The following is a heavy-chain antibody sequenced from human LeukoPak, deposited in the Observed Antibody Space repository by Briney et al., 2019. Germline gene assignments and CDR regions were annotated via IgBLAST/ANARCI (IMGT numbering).Heavy chain of an antibody. D-gene: IGHD3-22*01. J-gene: IGHJ4*02. CDR2: ISGSGGST. V-gene: IGHV3-23*01. CDR1: GFIFNSYA. CDR3: AKDSGYYDSSGYYRGNYFDY. Sequence: GGSLRLSCAASGFIFNSYAMSWVRQAPGRGLEWVSAISGSGGSTYYADSVKGRFTISRDNSKNTLYLQMNSLRAEDTAVYYCAKDSGYYDSSGYYRGNYFDYWGQGTLVTVSS.